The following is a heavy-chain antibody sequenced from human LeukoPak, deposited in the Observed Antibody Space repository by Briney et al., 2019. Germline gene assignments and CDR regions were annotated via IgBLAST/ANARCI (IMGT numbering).Heavy chain of an antibody. Sequence: GRSLRLSCAASGFTFSSYGMHWVRQAPGKGLEWVAVIWYDGSNKYYADSVKGRFTISRDNSKNTLYLQMNSLRAEDTAVYYCARENKRVVAAIRIDRTARSTLSWFDPWGQGTLVTVSS. CDR2: IWYDGSNK. D-gene: IGHD2-15*01. CDR1: GFTFSSYG. CDR3: ARENKRVVAAIRIDRTARSTLSWFDP. V-gene: IGHV3-33*01. J-gene: IGHJ5*02.